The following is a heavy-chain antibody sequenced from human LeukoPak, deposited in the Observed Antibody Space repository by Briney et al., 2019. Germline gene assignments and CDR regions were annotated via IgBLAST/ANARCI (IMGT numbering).Heavy chain of an antibody. CDR3: ASLWPYQLSAFDI. D-gene: IGHD2-2*01. Sequence: SETLSLTCAVYGGSFSGYYWSWIRQPPGKGLEWIGEINHSGSTNYNPSLKSQVTISVDTSKNQFSLKLSSVTAADTAVYYCASLWPYQLSAFDIWGQGTMVTVSS. CDR2: INHSGST. CDR1: GGSFSGYY. J-gene: IGHJ3*02. V-gene: IGHV4-34*01.